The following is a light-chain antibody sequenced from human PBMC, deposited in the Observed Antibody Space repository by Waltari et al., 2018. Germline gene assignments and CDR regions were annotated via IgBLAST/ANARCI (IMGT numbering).Light chain of an antibody. CDR2: HDT. CDR3: QAWDTSTGV. Sequence: SYEVTQPPSVSVSPGQTASITCSGDKLGDKNVCWYQQKPGQSPVLVIYHDTRRPSGIPERFSGSNSGNTATRTISGTHAMDEADYYCQAWDTSTGVFGGGTRLTVL. J-gene: IGLJ2*01. V-gene: IGLV3-1*01. CDR1: KLGDKN.